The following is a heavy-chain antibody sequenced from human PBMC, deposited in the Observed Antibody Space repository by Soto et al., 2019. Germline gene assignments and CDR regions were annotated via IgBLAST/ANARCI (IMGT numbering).Heavy chain of an antibody. D-gene: IGHD3-16*01. CDR1: GFTFSGSA. Sequence: EVQLVESGGGLVQPGGSLKLSCAASGFTFSGSAIHWVRQASGKGLEWVGRIRSKANSYATAYAASVKGRFTISRDDSKNTAYLQMNSLKTEDTAVYFCTGCDAPSGLGLWGQGTLVTVSS. CDR3: TGCDAPSGLGL. CDR2: IRSKANSYAT. J-gene: IGHJ4*02. V-gene: IGHV3-73*02.